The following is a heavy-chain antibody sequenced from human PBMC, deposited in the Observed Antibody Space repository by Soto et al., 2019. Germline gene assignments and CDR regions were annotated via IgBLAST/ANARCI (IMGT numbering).Heavy chain of an antibody. J-gene: IGHJ5*02. Sequence: QVQLVQSGAEVKKPGSSVKVSCKASGGAFTSYGITWVRQAPGQGLEWMGGIIPLFGSRSYGQKFQGRLTITADESTSTAYMDLSSLRSEDTAVYYCARVHFDVLTRYYRGWFDPWGQGTLVTVSS. CDR3: ARVHFDVLTRYYRGWFDP. CDR1: GGAFTSYG. D-gene: IGHD3-9*01. CDR2: IIPLFGSR. V-gene: IGHV1-69*01.